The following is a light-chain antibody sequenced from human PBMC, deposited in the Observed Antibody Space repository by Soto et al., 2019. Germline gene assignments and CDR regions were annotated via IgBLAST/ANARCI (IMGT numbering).Light chain of an antibody. CDR2: DGN. J-gene: IGLJ1*01. Sequence: QSALTQPPSVSGSPGQSVAISCTGTSSDVGSSNGVSWYQQPPGTAPKLMIYDGNNRPSGVPDRFSGSKSGNTASLTISGLQAEDEADYYCSSYTSTSTYVFGTGTKLTVL. V-gene: IGLV2-18*02. CDR3: SSYTSTSTYV. CDR1: SSDVGSSNG.